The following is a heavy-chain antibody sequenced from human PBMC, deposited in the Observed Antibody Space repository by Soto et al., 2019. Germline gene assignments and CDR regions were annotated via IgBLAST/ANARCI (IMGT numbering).Heavy chain of an antibody. CDR1: GGTFSSYA. V-gene: IGHV1-69*01. CDR3: ARAPGIVGANRY. CDR2: IIPIFGTA. J-gene: IGHJ4*02. D-gene: IGHD1-26*01. Sequence: VQLVQSGAAVKQPGSSVKVSCKASGGTFSSYAISWVRQATGQGLEWMGGIIPIFGTANYAQKFQGRGTITADEATSTAYMELSSLRSEDTAVYYCARAPGIVGANRYWGQGTLVTVSS.